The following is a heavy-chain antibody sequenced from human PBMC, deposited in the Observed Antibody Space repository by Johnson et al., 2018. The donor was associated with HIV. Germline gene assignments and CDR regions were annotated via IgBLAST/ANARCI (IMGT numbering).Heavy chain of an antibody. Sequence: VQLVESGGGVVQPGRSLRLSCAASGFTFSSYAMHWVRQAPGKGLEWVAVISYDGSNKYYADSVKGRFTISRDNSKNTLYLQMNSLRAEDTAVYYCARSNCIAARRFDGFGFWGPGKMVNVSS. V-gene: IGHV3-30*04. CDR2: ISYDGSNK. CDR1: GFTFSSYA. J-gene: IGHJ3*01. CDR3: ARSNCIAARRFDGFGF. D-gene: IGHD6-6*01.